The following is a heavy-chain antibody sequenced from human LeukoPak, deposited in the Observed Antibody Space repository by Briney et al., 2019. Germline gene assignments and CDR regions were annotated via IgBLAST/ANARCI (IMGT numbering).Heavy chain of an antibody. CDR3: ARAAPYYDSSGYYYYFDY. Sequence: GGSLRLSCAASGFTFTNHAMQWVRQAPGKGLEWVSSIGGSSSYIYYADSVKGRFTISRDNARNSLYLQINSLRAEDTAVYYCARAAPYYDSSGYYYYFDYWGQGTLVTVSS. D-gene: IGHD3-22*01. V-gene: IGHV3-21*01. J-gene: IGHJ4*02. CDR2: IGGSSSYI. CDR1: GFTFTNHA.